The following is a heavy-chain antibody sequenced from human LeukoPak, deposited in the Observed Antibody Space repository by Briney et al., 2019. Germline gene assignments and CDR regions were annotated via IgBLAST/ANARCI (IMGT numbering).Heavy chain of an antibody. CDR2: ISYDGSNK. D-gene: IGHD3-22*01. J-gene: IGHJ4*02. V-gene: IGHV3-30-3*01. CDR3: AGDLEVESYYYDSSGYCPSY. CDR1: GFTFSSYA. Sequence: GGSLRLSCAASGFTFSSYAMHWVRQAPGKGLEWVAVISYDGSNKYYADSVKGRFTISRDNSKNTLYLQMNSLRAEDTAVYYCAGDLEVESYYYDSSGYCPSYWGQGTLVTVSS.